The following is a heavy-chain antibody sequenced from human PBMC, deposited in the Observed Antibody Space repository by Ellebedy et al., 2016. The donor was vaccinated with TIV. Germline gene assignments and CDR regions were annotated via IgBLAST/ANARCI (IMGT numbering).Heavy chain of an antibody. Sequence: YSPSFQGQVTISADKSISPAYLQWSSLKASDTAMYYCARGGGSCYGCWFDPWGQGTLVTVSS. CDR3: ARGGGSCYGCWFDP. V-gene: IGHV5-51*01. D-gene: IGHD2-15*01. J-gene: IGHJ5*02.